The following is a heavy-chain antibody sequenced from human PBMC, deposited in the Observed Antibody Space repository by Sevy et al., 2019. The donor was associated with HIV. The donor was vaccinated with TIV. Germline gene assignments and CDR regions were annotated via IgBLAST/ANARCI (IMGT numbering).Heavy chain of an antibody. CDR2: FYQAGST. CDR3: VRVHRPYYFDY. V-gene: IGHV4-30-2*01. J-gene: IGHJ4*02. Sequence: SETLSLTCAVSGGAIGSGAYAWSRIRQPPGKGLEWIGYFYQAGSTYYKPSLKSRVSMSVDRSKNQFSLNLSSVTAADTAIYYCVRVHRPYYFDYWGQGTLVTVSS. CDR1: GGAIGSGAYA.